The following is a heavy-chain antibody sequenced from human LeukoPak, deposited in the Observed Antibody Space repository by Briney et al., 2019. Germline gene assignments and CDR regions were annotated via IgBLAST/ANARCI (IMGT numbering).Heavy chain of an antibody. CDR3: AKDLPQRSGWYPGAFDI. J-gene: IGHJ3*02. D-gene: IGHD6-19*01. Sequence: GGSLRLSCAASGFTFSSYAMSWVRQAPGKGLEWVSAISGSGGSTYYADSVKGRFTISRDNSKNTPYLQMNSLRAEDTAVYYCAKDLPQRSGWYPGAFDIWGQGTMVTVSS. V-gene: IGHV3-23*01. CDR1: GFTFSSYA. CDR2: ISGSGGST.